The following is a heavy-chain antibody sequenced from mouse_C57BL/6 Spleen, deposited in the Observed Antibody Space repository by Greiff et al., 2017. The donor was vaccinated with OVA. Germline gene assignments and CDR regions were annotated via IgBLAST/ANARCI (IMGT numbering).Heavy chain of an antibody. V-gene: IGHV1-7*01. D-gene: IGHD1-1*01. CDR2: INPSSGYT. CDR1: GYTFTSYW. J-gene: IGHJ4*01. CDR3: ARWATTVVDDYYSMDY. Sequence: VQLQQSGAELAKPGASVKLSCKASGYTFTSYWMHWVKQRPGQGLEWIGYINPSSGYTKYNQKFKDKATLTSDKSYSTAYMQLSSLTYEDSAVYYCARWATTVVDDYYSMDYWGQGTSVTVSS.